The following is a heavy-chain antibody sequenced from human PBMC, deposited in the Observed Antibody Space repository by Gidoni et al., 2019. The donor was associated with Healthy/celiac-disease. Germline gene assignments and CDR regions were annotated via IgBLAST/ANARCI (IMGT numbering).Heavy chain of an antibody. J-gene: IGHJ4*02. CDR1: GFTSSDHY. CDR3: AREPRPGIAVAGTGGY. CDR2: TRNKANSYTT. V-gene: IGHV3-72*01. D-gene: IGHD6-19*01. Sequence: EVQLVESGGGLVQPGGSLRLSCAASGFTSSDHYMDWVRQAPGKGLEWVGRTRNKANSYTTEYAASVKGRFTISRDDSKNSLYLQMNRLKTEDTAVYYCAREPRPGIAVAGTGGYWGQGTLVTVSS.